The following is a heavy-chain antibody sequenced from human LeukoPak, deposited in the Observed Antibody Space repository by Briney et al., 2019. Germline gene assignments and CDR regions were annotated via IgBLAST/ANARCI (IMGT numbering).Heavy chain of an antibody. V-gene: IGHV4-4*02. J-gene: IGHJ4*02. Sequence: SETLSLTCAVSGGSFSSNKWWSWVRQPPGKGLEWIGEINHSESTNYSPSLKSRVTISIDKSKNQFSLNLSSVTAADTAVYYYAIGSNSAWELLAYWGQGTLVTVSS. CDR1: GGSFSSNKW. D-gene: IGHD1-26*01. CDR3: AIGSNSAWELLAY. CDR2: INHSEST.